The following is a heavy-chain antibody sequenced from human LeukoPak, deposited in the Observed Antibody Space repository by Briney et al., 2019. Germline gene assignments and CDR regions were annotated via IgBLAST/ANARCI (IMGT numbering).Heavy chain of an antibody. CDR2: ISSRGNYI. V-gene: IGHV3-21*01. J-gene: IGHJ4*02. Sequence: GGSLRLSCAASGFTFTSYAMNWVRQAPGKGVEWVSSISSRGNYIYYADSVKGRFTISRDNAKNSLYLQMNSLRAEDTAVYYCARDSIQQQLVLEDRGYPYYFEHWGQGTLVTVSS. CDR3: ARDSIQQQLVLEDRGYPYYFEH. CDR1: GFTFTSYA. D-gene: IGHD6-13*01.